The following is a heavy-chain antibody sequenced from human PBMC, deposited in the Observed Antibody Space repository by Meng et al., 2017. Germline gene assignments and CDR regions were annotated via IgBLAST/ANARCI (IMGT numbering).Heavy chain of an antibody. V-gene: IGHV7-4-1*02. CDR1: GYTFTSYA. J-gene: IGHJ6*02. CDR2: INTNTGNP. CDR3: ARDFYYYDSSGYYTAFYYYYGMDV. Sequence: SVKVSCKASGYTFTSYAMNWVRQAPGQGLEWMGWINTNTGNPTYAQGFTGRFVFSLDTSVSTAYLQISSLKAEDTAVYYCARDFYYYDSSGYYTAFYYYYGMDVWGQGTTVTVSS. D-gene: IGHD3-22*01.